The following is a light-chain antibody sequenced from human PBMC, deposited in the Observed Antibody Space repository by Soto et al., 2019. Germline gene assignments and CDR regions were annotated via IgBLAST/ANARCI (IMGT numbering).Light chain of an antibody. Sequence: EIVLTQSPDTLSLSPGERVTLSCRASQSIGSSYLAWYQQKPGQAPRLLIYGASSRATGIPDRFSGSGSGTDFTLTISRLEPEDFAVYYCQQYGSSRITFGQGTRLEIK. CDR3: QQYGSSRIT. CDR2: GAS. CDR1: QSIGSSY. J-gene: IGKJ5*01. V-gene: IGKV3-20*01.